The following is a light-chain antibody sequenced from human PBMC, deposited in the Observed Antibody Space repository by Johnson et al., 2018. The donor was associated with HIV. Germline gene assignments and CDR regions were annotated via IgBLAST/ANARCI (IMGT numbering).Light chain of an antibody. CDR1: SSNIGNNY. V-gene: IGLV1-51*02. J-gene: IGLJ1*01. Sequence: QSVLKQPPSVSAAPGQKVTISCSGSSSNIGNNYVSWYQQLPGTAPKLLIYENNKRPSGIPDRFSGSKSGTSATLGITGLQTGDEADYYCGAWDSSLSAYVFGTGTKDTVL. CDR3: GAWDSSLSAYV. CDR2: ENN.